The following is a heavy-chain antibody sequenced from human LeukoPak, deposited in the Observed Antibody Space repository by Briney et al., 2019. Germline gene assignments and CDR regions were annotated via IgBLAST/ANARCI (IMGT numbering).Heavy chain of an antibody. CDR3: ASGYSYGSFDY. V-gene: IGHV4-61*02. CDR2: IYTSGST. CDR1: GGSISSGSYD. Sequence: KSSQTLSLTCTVSGGSISSGSYDWSWIRQPAGKGLEWIGRIYTSGSTNYNPSLKSRVTISVDTSKNQFSLRLSSVPAADTAVYYCASGYSYGSFDYWGQGTLVTVSS. J-gene: IGHJ4*02. D-gene: IGHD5-18*01.